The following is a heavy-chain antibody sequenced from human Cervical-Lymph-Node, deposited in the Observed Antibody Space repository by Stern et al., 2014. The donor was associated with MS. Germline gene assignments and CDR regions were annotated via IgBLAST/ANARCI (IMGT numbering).Heavy chain of an antibody. J-gene: IGHJ4*02. Sequence: QLVESGAEVKKPEYSVRVSCKASGGNFSVWDISWVRQAPGQGLEWMGGIIPILETATYAPKFKGIVTITAYRSTSIIHLNMTSLRIEYTAIFYSAFLRYNSGSEYWGQGTPVTVSS. V-gene: IGHV1-69*06. CDR1: GGNFSVWD. CDR2: IIPILETA. D-gene: IGHD3-10*01. CDR3: AFLRYNSGSEY.